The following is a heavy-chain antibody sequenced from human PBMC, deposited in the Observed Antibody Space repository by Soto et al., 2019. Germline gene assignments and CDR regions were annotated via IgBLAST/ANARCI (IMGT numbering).Heavy chain of an antibody. V-gene: IGHV3-33*01. D-gene: IGHD3-22*01. Sequence: PGGSLRLSCAASGFPFSSYGMHWVRQAPGKGLEWVAVIWYDGSNKYYADSVKGRFTISRDNSKNTLYLQMNSLRAEDTAVYYCARDGSWGYYDSSGYFRSTTFDYWGQGTLVT. CDR1: GFPFSSYG. J-gene: IGHJ4*02. CDR3: ARDGSWGYYDSSGYFRSTTFDY. CDR2: IWYDGSNK.